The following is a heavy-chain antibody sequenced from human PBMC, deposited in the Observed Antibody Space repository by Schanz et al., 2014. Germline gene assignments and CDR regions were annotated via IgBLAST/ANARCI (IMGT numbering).Heavy chain of an antibody. D-gene: IGHD3-10*01. J-gene: IGHJ3*02. CDR1: GFTFSSYA. V-gene: IGHV3-23*01. CDR2: ISGSGGSK. CDR3: AKGRFGELSAFDI. Sequence: EVQLLESGGGLVQPGGSLRLSCAASGFTFSSYAMSWVRQAPGKGLEWVSAISGSGGSKYYADSVKGRFTISRDNSKSALYLQMNSLRAEDTAVYYCAKGRFGELSAFDIWGRGTMVTVSS.